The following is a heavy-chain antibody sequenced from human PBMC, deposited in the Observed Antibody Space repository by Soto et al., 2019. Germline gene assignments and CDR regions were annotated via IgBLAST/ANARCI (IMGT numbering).Heavy chain of an antibody. Sequence: PGGSLRLACAASGFTFSSYSMNWVRQAPGKGLEWVSYISSSSSTIYYADSVKGRFTISRDNAKNSLYLQMNSLRDEDTAVYYCAREKVAEEQNQYYYYYGLDVWGQGTTVTVSS. V-gene: IGHV3-48*02. J-gene: IGHJ6*01. D-gene: IGHD6-19*01. CDR3: AREKVAEEQNQYYYYYGLDV. CDR2: ISSSSSTI. CDR1: GFTFSSYS.